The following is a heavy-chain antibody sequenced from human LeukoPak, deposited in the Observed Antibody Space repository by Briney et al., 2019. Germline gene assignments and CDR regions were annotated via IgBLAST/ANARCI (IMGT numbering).Heavy chain of an antibody. Sequence: DPSETLSLTCTVSGGSISSYYWSWIRQPPGKGLEWIGYIYYTGSTNYNPSLKSRVTISVDTSKNQFSLKLSSVTAADTAVYYCARSGKSAYILDYWGQETLVTASS. CDR2: IYYTGST. D-gene: IGHD3-16*01. CDR3: ARSGKSAYILDY. J-gene: IGHJ4*02. CDR1: GGSISSYY. V-gene: IGHV4-59*01.